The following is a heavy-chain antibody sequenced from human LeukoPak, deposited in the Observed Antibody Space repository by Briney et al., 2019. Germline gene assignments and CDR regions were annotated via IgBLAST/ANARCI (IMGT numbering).Heavy chain of an antibody. D-gene: IGHD3-3*01. J-gene: IGHJ5*02. CDR2: FYTSGST. CDR1: GGSISSYY. V-gene: IGHV4-4*08. CDR3: ARSGDNTIFGVVTRNWFDP. Sequence: SETLSLTCTVSGGSISSYYWSWIRQPPGKGLEGFGYFYTSGSTNYNPSLKSRVTISVDTSKDQFSLKLSSVTAADTAVYYCARSGDNTIFGVVTRNWFDPWGQGTLVTVSS.